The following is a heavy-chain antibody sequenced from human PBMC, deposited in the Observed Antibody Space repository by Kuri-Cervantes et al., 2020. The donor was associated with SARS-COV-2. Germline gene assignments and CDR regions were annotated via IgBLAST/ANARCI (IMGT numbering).Heavy chain of an antibody. CDR2: INPNSGGT. J-gene: IGHJ6*02. V-gene: IGHV1-2*02. Sequence: ASVKDSCKASGYTFTGYYMHWVRQAPGQGLEWMGWINPNSGGTNYAQKFQGRVTMARDTSISTAYMELSRLRSDDTAVYYCASNSNYWYYGMDVWGQGTTVTVSS. D-gene: IGHD4-11*01. CDR3: ASNSNYWYYGMDV. CDR1: GYTFTGYY.